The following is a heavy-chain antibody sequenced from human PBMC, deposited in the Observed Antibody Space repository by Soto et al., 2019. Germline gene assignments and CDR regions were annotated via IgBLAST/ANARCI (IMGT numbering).Heavy chain of an antibody. CDR1: GYTFTGYY. D-gene: IGHD2-15*01. V-gene: IGHV1-2*04. Sequence: ASVKVSCKASGYTFTGYYMHWGRQAPGQGLEWMGWINPNSGGTNYAQKFQGWVIMTRDTSISTAYMELSRLRSDDTAVYYCARSFVCSGGSCYLDYWGQGTLVTVSS. CDR2: INPNSGGT. CDR3: ARSFVCSGGSCYLDY. J-gene: IGHJ4*02.